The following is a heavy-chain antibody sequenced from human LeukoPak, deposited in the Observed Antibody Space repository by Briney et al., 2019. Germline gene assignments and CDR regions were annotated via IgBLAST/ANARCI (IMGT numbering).Heavy chain of an antibody. J-gene: IGHJ4*02. CDR1: GGSFSGYY. Sequence: RSETLSLTCAVYGGSFSGYYWSWIRQPPGKGLEWIGEINHSGSTNYNPSLKSRVTITVDTSKNQFSLKLSSVTAADTAVYYCARDPAAAGTFDYWGQGTLATVSS. V-gene: IGHV4-34*01. CDR3: ARDPAAAGTFDY. CDR2: INHSGST. D-gene: IGHD6-13*01.